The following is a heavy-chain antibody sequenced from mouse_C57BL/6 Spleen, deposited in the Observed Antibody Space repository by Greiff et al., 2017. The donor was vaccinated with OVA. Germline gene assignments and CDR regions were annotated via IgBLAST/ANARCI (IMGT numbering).Heavy chain of an antibody. CDR2: IDPSDSYT. CDR1: GYTFTSYW. CDR3: ARWEKMYIDY. V-gene: IGHV1-50*01. D-gene: IGHD4-1*01. J-gene: IGHJ2*01. Sequence: QVQLQQPGAELVKPGASVKLSCKASGYTFTSYWMQWVKQRPGQGLEWIGEIDPSDSYTNYNQKFKGKATLTVDTSSSTAYMQLSSLTSEDSAVYYCARWEKMYIDYWGQGTTLTVSS.